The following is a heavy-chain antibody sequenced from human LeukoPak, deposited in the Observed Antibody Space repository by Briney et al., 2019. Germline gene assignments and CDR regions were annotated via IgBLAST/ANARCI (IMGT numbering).Heavy chain of an antibody. Sequence: GGSLRLSCAASGFTFSSYWMHWVRQAPGKGLVWVSRINSGGSSTSYADSVKGRFTISRDNAKNTLYLQMNSLRAEDTAVYYCARAVALWFGDRPRSWGQGTLVTVSS. CDR2: INSGGSST. CDR3: ARAVALWFGDRPRS. D-gene: IGHD3-10*01. CDR1: GFTFSSYW. V-gene: IGHV3-74*01. J-gene: IGHJ5*02.